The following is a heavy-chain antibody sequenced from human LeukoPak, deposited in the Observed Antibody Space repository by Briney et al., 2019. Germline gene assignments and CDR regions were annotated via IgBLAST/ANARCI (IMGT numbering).Heavy chain of an antibody. Sequence: GGSLRLSCAASGFTFTNYWMSWVRQAPGKGLEWVANMKQDGSEKYYVDSVKGRFTISRDSAKNTVYLQMNSLRAEDTAVYYCARDGGEQLVGPFDYWGQGTLVTVSS. J-gene: IGHJ4*02. CDR2: MKQDGSEK. D-gene: IGHD6-6*01. V-gene: IGHV3-7*01. CDR1: GFTFTNYW. CDR3: ARDGGEQLVGPFDY.